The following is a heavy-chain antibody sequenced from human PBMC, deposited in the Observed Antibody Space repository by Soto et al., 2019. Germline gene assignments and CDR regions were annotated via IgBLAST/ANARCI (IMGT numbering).Heavy chain of an antibody. D-gene: IGHD5-12*01. CDR2: IYYSDSYT. CDR1: GGSISSSSYY. Sequence: PSETLSLTCTVSGGSISSSSYYWGWIRQPPGKGLEWIGSIYYSDSYTNYSPSFQGHVTISADKSISTAYLQWSSLKASDTAMYYCARLAMATRRGYYGMDVWGQGTTVTVSS. V-gene: IGHV4-39*07. CDR3: ARLAMATRRGYYGMDV. J-gene: IGHJ6*02.